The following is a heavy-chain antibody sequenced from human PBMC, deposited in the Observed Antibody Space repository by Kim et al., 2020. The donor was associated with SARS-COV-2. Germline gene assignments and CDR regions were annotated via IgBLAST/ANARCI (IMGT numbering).Heavy chain of an antibody. CDR3: ARAVMSVGATDWYFDL. J-gene: IGHJ2*01. Sequence: GGSLRLSCAASGFTFSSYGMHWVRQAPGKGLEWVAVIWYDGSNKYYADSVKGRFTISRDNSKNTLYLQMNSLRAEDTAVYYCARAVMSVGATDWYFDLWGRGTLVTVSS. V-gene: IGHV3-33*01. D-gene: IGHD1-26*01. CDR2: IWYDGSNK. CDR1: GFTFSSYG.